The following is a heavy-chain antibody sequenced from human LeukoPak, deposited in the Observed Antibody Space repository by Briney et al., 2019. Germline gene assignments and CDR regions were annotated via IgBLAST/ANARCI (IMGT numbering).Heavy chain of an antibody. CDR3: ARNLERRGGFDY. CDR1: GFTFSSYG. J-gene: IGHJ4*02. Sequence: GGSLRLSCAASGFTFSSYGMHWVRQAPGKGLEWVAVIWYDGSNKYYADSVKGRFTISRDNSKNTLYLQMNSLRAEDTAVYYCARNLERRGGFDYWGQGTLSPSPQ. D-gene: IGHD1-1*01. CDR2: IWYDGSNK. V-gene: IGHV3-33*01.